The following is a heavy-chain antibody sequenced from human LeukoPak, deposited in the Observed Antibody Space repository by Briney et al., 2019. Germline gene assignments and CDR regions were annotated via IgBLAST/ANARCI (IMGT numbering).Heavy chain of an antibody. V-gene: IGHV5-10-1*01. J-gene: IGHJ2*01. Sequence: GESLKIPCKHSGYRFTSYWISWVRQMPGKGLEWMGRIDPSDSYTNYSPSFQGHVTIPADKSINTAYLQWSSLKASDTAIYYCARHPSGGSNHSPWYFDLWGRGTLVSVSS. CDR2: IDPSDSYT. CDR1: GYRFTSYW. D-gene: IGHD3-16*02. CDR3: ARHPSGGSNHSPWYFDL.